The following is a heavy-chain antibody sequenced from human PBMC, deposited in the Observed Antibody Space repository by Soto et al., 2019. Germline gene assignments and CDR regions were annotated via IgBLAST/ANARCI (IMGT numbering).Heavy chain of an antibody. J-gene: IGHJ5*02. Sequence: EVQLVESGGGLVQPGRSLRLSCAASGCAFDDYVWHWVRQPPGRGLEGVSGITWNGGTIRYVDSVKGRFTISRDNAENSLYLQMNSLRPEDTAVYYCAKGGSAALIAPSGRDNWFDPWGQGTQVTVSS. CDR1: GCAFDDYV. V-gene: IGHV3-9*01. D-gene: IGHD6-13*01. CDR3: AKGGSAALIAPSGRDNWFDP. CDR2: ITWNGGTI.